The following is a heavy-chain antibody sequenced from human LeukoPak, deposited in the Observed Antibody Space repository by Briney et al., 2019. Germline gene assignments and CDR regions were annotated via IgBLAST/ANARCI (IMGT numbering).Heavy chain of an antibody. CDR2: IIPIFGTA. D-gene: IGHD2-2*01. CDR1: GGTFSSYA. V-gene: IGHV1-69*06. Sequence: SVKVSCKASGGTFSSYAISWVRQAPGQGLEWMGGIIPIFGTANYAQKFQGRVTITADKSTSTAYMELSSLRSEDTAVYYCARVGDDCSSTSRTTYNWFDPWGQGTLVTVSS. CDR3: ARVGDDCSSTSRTTYNWFDP. J-gene: IGHJ5*02.